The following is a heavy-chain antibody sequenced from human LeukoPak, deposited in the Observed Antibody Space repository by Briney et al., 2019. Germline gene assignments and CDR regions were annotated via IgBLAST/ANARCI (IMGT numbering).Heavy chain of an antibody. J-gene: IGHJ4*02. CDR2: IWYDGSNK. CDR3: ARSSGQSPPSDY. CDR1: GFTFSSYG. Sequence: PGGSLRLSCAASGFTFSSYGMHWVRQAPGKGLEWVAVIWYDGSNKYYADSVKGRFTISRDNSKNTLYLQMNSLRAEDTAVYYCARSSGQSPPSDYWGQGTLVTVSS. V-gene: IGHV3-33*01. D-gene: IGHD3-22*01.